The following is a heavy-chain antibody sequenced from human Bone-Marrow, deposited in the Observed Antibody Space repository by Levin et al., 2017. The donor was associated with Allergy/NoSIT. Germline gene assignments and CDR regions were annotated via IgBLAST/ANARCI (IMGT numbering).Heavy chain of an antibody. D-gene: IGHD3-22*01. Sequence: PSETLSLTCTVSGGSISSYYWSWIRQPPGKGLEWIGYIYYSGSTNYNPSLKSRVTISVDTSKNQFSLKLSSVTAADTAVYYCARHSGSHWGSYYYYGMDVWGQGTTVTVSS. CDR3: ARHSGSHWGSYYYYGMDV. CDR2: IYYSGST. CDR1: GGSISSYY. J-gene: IGHJ6*02. V-gene: IGHV4-59*08.